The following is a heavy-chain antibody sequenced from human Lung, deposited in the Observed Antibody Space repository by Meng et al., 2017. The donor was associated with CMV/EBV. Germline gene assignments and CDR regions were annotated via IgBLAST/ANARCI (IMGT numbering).Heavy chain of an antibody. CDR1: GGSTVTSSYY. D-gene: IGHD3-3*01. V-gene: IGHV4-39*02. J-gene: IGHJ6*02. CDR2: IYYIGRT. Sequence: GSLRLXGPVPGGSTVTSSYYWGWIRQPPGKGLEWIGSIYYIGRTYYNPYLKSRVTISVDTSKNQFSLKLSSVTAADTAVYYCARDATIFGVVDRYYYGMDVWGQGTTVTVSS. CDR3: ARDATIFGVVDRYYYGMDV.